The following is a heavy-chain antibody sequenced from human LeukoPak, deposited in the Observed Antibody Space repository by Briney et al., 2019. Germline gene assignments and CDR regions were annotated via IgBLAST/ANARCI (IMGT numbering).Heavy chain of an antibody. CDR3: ARVLWEQQLVLGFDP. D-gene: IGHD6-13*01. CDR2: IYHSGST. V-gene: IGHV4-30-2*01. CDR1: GGSISSGGYS. Sequence: LSETLSLTCAVSGGSISSGGYSWSWIRQPPGKGLEWIGYIYHSGSTYYNPSLKSRVTISVDRSKNQFSLKLSSVTAADTAVYYCARVLWEQQLVLGFDPWGQGSLVTVSS. J-gene: IGHJ5*02.